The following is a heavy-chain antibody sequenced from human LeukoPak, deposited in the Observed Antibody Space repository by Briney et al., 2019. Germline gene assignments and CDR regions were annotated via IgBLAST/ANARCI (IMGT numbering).Heavy chain of an antibody. CDR2: IYHSGST. CDR1: GYSISSGYY. Sequence: PSETLSLTCAVSGYSISSGYYWGWIRQSPGKGLEWIGNIYHSGSTYKNPSLKSRVTISLDTSKNQFSLKLSSVTAADTAVYYCARIAVDYYDSSGYYFDYWGQGTLVTVSS. J-gene: IGHJ4*02. V-gene: IGHV4-38-2*01. D-gene: IGHD3-22*01. CDR3: ARIAVDYYDSSGYYFDY.